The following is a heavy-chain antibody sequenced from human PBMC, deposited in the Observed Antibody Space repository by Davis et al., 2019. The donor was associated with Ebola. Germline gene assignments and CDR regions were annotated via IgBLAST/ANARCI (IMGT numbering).Heavy chain of an antibody. CDR2: TYYRSKWFV. CDR3: ARDPPYDQGYDY. D-gene: IGHD3-22*01. J-gene: IGHJ4*02. CDR1: GDSVSSNTAA. Sequence: MPSETLSLTCAISGDSVSSNTAAWNWIRQSPSRGLEWLGRTYYRSKWFVDYAVSVKSRMTINSDTSKNQFSLQLSSGTPEDTAVYYCARDPPYDQGYDYWGQGILVTVSS. V-gene: IGHV6-1*01.